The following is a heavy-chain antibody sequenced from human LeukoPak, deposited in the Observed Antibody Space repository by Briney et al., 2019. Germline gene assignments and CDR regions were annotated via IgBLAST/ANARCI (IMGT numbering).Heavy chain of an antibody. CDR2: INHSGST. D-gene: IGHD6-13*01. CDR3: ARVKSSSWYYFDY. V-gene: IGHV4-34*01. J-gene: IGHJ4*02. CDR1: GGSFSGYY. Sequence: PSETLSLTCAVYGGSFSGYYWIWIRQPPGKGLEWIGEINHSGSTNYNPSLKSRVTISVDTSKNQFSLKLSSVTAADTAVYYCARVKSSSWYYFDYWGQGTLVTVSS.